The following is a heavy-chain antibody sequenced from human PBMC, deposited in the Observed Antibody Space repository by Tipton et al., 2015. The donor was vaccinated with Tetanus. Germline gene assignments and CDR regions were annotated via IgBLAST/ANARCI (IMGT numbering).Heavy chain of an antibody. CDR2: IYHSGNT. D-gene: IGHD1-1*01. Sequence: TLSLTCTVSGGSVSGSSHYWSWIRQPPGKQLEWVGYIYHSGNTNYNPSLKSRVTISFGTSKNQFSLNLESVTPADTAVYYCARANNDIPKKGPFDSWGQGPLVIVSS. J-gene: IGHJ4*02. CDR1: GGSVSGSSHY. V-gene: IGHV4-61*01. CDR3: ARANNDIPKKGPFDS.